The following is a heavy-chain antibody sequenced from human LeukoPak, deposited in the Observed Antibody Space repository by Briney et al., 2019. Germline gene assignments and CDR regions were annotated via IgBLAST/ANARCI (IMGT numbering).Heavy chain of an antibody. CDR2: VYSDGRT. D-gene: IGHD3-3*01. J-gene: IGHJ5*02. CDR1: GVAASSNY. CDR3: ARDNRVITFVGLVTRWWFDP. V-gene: IGHV3-53*01. Sequence: RGSPRLSCAASGVAASSNYTSWVRHPPRERRGWGSMVYSDGRTVYTVSLKGRFTVSGDTSKNTLHLEMNSMSVEDTAVYYCARDNRVITFVGLVTRWWFDPWGQGSLVTVSS.